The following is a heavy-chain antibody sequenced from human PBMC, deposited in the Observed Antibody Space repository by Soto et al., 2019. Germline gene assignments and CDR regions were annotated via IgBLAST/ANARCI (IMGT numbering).Heavy chain of an antibody. J-gene: IGHJ6*02. CDR1: GCPIRSGGYS. Sequence: SETLSLTFVISGCPIRSGGYSRSWIRQPPGKGLEWIGYIYHSGSTYYNPSLKSRVTISVDRSKNQFSLKLNSVTAADTAVYYCARVPDVWGQGTTVT. CDR2: IYHSGST. V-gene: IGHV4-30-2*01. CDR3: ARVPDV.